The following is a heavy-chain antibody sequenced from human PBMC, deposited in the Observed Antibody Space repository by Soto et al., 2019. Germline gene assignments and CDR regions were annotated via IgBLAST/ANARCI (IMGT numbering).Heavy chain of an antibody. Sequence: QVQLVQSGAEVKKPGASVKVSCKASGYTFTSYYMHWVRQAPGQGLEWMGIINPGGGSTDYAQKFQGRVTMTRDTSTSTVYMELSSLRSEDTAVYYCARRGNHYYGMDVWGQGTTVTVS. D-gene: IGHD3-10*01. CDR2: INPGGGST. V-gene: IGHV1-46*01. CDR3: ARRGNHYYGMDV. CDR1: GYTFTSYY. J-gene: IGHJ6*02.